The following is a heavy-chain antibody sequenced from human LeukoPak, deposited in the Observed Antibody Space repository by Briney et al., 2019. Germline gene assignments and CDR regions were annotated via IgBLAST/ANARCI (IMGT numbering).Heavy chain of an antibody. CDR2: ISGSGSNT. CDR3: AKGVSTGWYYFDY. J-gene: IGHJ4*02. CDR1: GFTFSTYA. D-gene: IGHD6-19*01. V-gene: IGHV3-23*01. Sequence: GGSLRLSCAASGFTFSTYAMRWVRQAPGKGLEWVSSISGSGSNTYYAESVKGRFTISRDNSKNTVNLQMNSLRADDTAVYFWAKGVSTGWYYFDYWGQGILVTVSS.